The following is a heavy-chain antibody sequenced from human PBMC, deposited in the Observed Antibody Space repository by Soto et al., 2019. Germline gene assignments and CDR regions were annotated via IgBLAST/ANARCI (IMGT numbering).Heavy chain of an antibody. Sequence: GGSLRLSCAASGFTFSSYGMHWVRQAPGKGLEWVAVIWYDGSNKYYADSVKGRFTISRDNSKNTLYLQMNSLRAEDTAVYYCAREGREDCSGGSCYSIDAFDIWGQGTMVTGSS. J-gene: IGHJ3*02. CDR3: AREGREDCSGGSCYSIDAFDI. CDR1: GFTFSSYG. CDR2: IWYDGSNK. V-gene: IGHV3-33*01. D-gene: IGHD2-15*01.